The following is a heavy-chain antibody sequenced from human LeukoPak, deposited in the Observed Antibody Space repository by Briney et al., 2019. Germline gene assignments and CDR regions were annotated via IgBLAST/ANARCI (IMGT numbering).Heavy chain of an antibody. J-gene: IGHJ4*02. Sequence: ASVKVSCKASGYTFTGYYMHWVRQAPGQGLEWMGWINPNSGGTNYAQTFQGRVTMTRDTSISTAYMELSRLRSDDTAVYYCARSSREYQLPAWRVWGQGTLVTVSS. V-gene: IGHV1-2*02. CDR3: ARSSREYQLPAWRV. D-gene: IGHD2-2*01. CDR2: INPNSGGT. CDR1: GYTFTGYY.